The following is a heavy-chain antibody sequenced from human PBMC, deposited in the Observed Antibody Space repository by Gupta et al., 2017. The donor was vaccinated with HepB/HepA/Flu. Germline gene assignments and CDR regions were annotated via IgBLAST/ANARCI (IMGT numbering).Heavy chain of an antibody. V-gene: IGHV4-59*01. Sequence: QVQLQESGPGLVKPSETLSLTCTVSGGSISNYYWSWIRQSPGKGLEWIGYIYYSGSTKYNPSLESRVTISIDTPKNQFSLKVNSVTAADTAIYFCARGDPSSYCNSSGTCRSWENWLDPWGQGTLVTVSS. CDR1: GGSISNYY. D-gene: IGHD2/OR15-2a*01. CDR2: IYYSGST. CDR3: ARGDPSSYCNSSGTCRSWENWLDP. J-gene: IGHJ5*02.